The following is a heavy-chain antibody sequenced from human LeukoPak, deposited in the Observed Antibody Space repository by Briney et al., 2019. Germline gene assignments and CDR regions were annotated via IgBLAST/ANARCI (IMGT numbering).Heavy chain of an antibody. D-gene: IGHD5-18*01. Sequence: SDTLPHTRIVSCVSLSISSFFWGWTPQPRGKGLEGIGSIYYSGSPYFTASLNSRVTIPVDTSKNQYSLKLSSVAAADMAGYCCARFSRCSYCYPYYWGQGTLVTVSS. CDR2: IYYSGSP. V-gene: IGHV4-39*07. J-gene: IGHJ4*02. CDR1: CVSLSISSFF. CDR3: ARFSRCSYCYPYY.